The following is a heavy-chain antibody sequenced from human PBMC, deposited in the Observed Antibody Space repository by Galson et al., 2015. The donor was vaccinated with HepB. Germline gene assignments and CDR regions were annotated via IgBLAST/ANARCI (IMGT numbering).Heavy chain of an antibody. J-gene: IGHJ4*02. CDR1: GYTFTSYG. D-gene: IGHD3-9*01. CDR3: ARVPRPVGDWLLSFSDY. V-gene: IGHV1-18*04. CDR2: ISAYNGNT. Sequence: SVKVSCKASGYTFTSYGISWVRQAPGQGLEWMGWISAYNGNTNYAQKLQGRVTMTTDTSTSTAYMELRSLRSDDTAVYYCARVPRPVGDWLLSFSDYWGQGTLVTVSS.